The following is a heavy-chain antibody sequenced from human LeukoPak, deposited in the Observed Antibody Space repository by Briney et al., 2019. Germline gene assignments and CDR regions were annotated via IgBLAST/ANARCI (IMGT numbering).Heavy chain of an antibody. CDR3: ARKVLSGSRYFDY. D-gene: IGHD1-26*01. V-gene: IGHV3-30*04. CDR2: ISYDGRNK. J-gene: IGHJ4*02. CDR1: GFTFSSYA. Sequence: SGGSLRLSCAASGFTFSSYAMHWVRQAPGKGLEWVSVISYDGRNKYYADSVKGRFTISRENSKNTLSLQMNSLRAEDTAVYYCARKVLSGSRYFDYWGQGALVTVSS.